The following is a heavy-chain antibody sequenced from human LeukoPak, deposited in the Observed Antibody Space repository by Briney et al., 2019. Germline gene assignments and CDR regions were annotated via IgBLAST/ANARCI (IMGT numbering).Heavy chain of an antibody. CDR1: GFTFSSYA. CDR3: TTAYDSSGYYDYYYGMDV. D-gene: IGHD3-22*01. CDR2: ISGSGGST. Sequence: GGSLRLSCAASGFTFSSYAMSWVRQAPGKGLEWVSAISGSGGSTYYADSVKGRFTISRDNSKNTLHLQMNSLRAEDTAVYYCTTAYDSSGYYDYYYGMDVWGQGTTVTVSS. V-gene: IGHV3-23*01. J-gene: IGHJ6*02.